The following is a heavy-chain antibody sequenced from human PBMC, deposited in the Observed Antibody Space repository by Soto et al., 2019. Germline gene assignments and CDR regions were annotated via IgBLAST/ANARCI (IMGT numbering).Heavy chain of an antibody. CDR1: GGSISSYY. D-gene: IGHD6-6*01. Sequence: PSETLSLTCTVSGGSISSYYWSWIRQPPGKGLEWIGYIYNSGSTSYNPSLKSRVTISVDMSKNQFSLKLSSVTAADTAVYYCARLYSSSSGKNFDYWGQVTMDTVSS. CDR2: IYNSGST. J-gene: IGHJ4*02. V-gene: IGHV4-59*01. CDR3: ARLYSSSSGKNFDY.